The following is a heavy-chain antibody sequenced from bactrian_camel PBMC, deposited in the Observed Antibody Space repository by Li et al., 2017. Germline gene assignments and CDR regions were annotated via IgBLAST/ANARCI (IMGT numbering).Heavy chain of an antibody. V-gene: IGHV3S54*01. CDR1: AHTDSPNC. CDR2: IYTGFGNT. J-gene: IGHJ6*01. CDR3: AANKANRLIPLPPYAVGCGGGLSADFGY. Sequence: HVQLVESGGGSVQVGGSLTLSCAASAHTDSPNCMAWFRQAPGKEREGVAAIYTGFGNTAYADSVKGRFTISRDNAKNTVYLQMNSLKPEDTAVYYCAANKANRLIPLPPYAVGCGGGLSADFGYFGQGTQVTVS. D-gene: IGHD1*01.